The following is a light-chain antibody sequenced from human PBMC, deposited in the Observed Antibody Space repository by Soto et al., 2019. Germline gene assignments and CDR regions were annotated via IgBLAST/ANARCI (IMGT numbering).Light chain of an antibody. J-gene: IGLJ1*01. CDR3: SSYAGSSNV. CDR1: SSDVGRYNY. CDR2: EVS. Sequence: QSALTQPPSASGSLGQSVTIPCTGTSSDVGRYNYVSWYQQHPGKVPKLLIYEVSNRPSGVPDRFSGSKSGNTASLTVSGLQAEDEADYYCSSYAGSSNVFGTGTKVTVL. V-gene: IGLV2-8*01.